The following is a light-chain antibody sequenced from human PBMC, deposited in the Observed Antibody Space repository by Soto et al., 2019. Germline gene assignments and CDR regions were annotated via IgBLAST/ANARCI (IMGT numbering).Light chain of an antibody. V-gene: IGLV2-14*03. Sequence: QSALTQPASVSGSPGQSITISCTGTSSDVGGYNYVSWYQQHPGKAPKLMIYDVSNRPSGVPNRFSGSKSGNTASQPISGLHAEDEADYYCSSYTSSSTVLFGGGTKLTVL. CDR1: SSDVGGYNY. CDR3: SSYTSSSTVL. J-gene: IGLJ2*01. CDR2: DVS.